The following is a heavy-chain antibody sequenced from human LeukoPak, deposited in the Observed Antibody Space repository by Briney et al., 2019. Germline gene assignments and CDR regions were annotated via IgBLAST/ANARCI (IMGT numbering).Heavy chain of an antibody. CDR1: GGSFSGYY. D-gene: IGHD3-3*01. V-gene: IGHV4-34*01. CDR2: INHSGST. J-gene: IGHJ4*02. CDR3: ARSTDFWSGFFDY. Sequence: PSETLSLTCAVYGGSFSGYYWSWIRQPPGKGLEWIGEINHSGSTNYNPSLKSRVTISVDTSKNQFSLSLNSVTAADTAVYYCARSTDFWSGFFDYWGQGTLVTVSS.